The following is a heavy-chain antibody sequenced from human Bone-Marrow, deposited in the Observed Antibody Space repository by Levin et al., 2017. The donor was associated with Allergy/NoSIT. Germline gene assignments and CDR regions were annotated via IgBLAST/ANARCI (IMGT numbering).Heavy chain of an antibody. CDR3: ARIGPDCSGGSCADY. Sequence: GGSLRLSCAASGFTFSSYAMHWVRQAPGKGLEWVAVISYDGSNKYYADSVKGRFTISRDNSKNTLYLQMNSLRAEDTAVYYCARIGPDCSGGSCADYWGQGTLVTVSS. J-gene: IGHJ4*02. D-gene: IGHD2-15*01. CDR1: GFTFSSYA. CDR2: ISYDGSNK. V-gene: IGHV3-30-3*01.